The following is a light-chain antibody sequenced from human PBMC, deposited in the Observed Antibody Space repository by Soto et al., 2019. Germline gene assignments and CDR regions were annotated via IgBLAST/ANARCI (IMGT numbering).Light chain of an antibody. J-gene: IGKJ1*01. V-gene: IGKV1-5*01. CDR1: QSISSW. Sequence: DIQMTQSPSTLSASVGDIVTITCRASQSISSWLAWYQQKPGKAPKLLIYDASSLESGVPSRFSGSGSGTEFTLTISSLQPDDFATYCCQQYNSYPWTFGQGTKVEIK. CDR3: QQYNSYPWT. CDR2: DAS.